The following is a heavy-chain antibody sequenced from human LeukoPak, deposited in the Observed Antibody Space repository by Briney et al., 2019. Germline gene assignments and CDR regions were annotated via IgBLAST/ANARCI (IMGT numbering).Heavy chain of an antibody. CDR3: ARRDYYDSSGYS. V-gene: IGHV4-39*07. CDR2: IYYSGST. Sequence: SETLSLTCTVSGGSISSSSYYWGWIRQPPGKGLEWIGSIYYSGSTYYNPSLKSRVTISVDTSKNQFSLKLSSVTAADTAVYYCARRDYYDSSGYSWGQGTLVTVFS. CDR1: GGSISSSSYY. D-gene: IGHD3-22*01. J-gene: IGHJ5*02.